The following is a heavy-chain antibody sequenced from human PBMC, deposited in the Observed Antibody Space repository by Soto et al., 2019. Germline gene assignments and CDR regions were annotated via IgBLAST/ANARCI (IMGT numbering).Heavy chain of an antibody. V-gene: IGHV3-33*06. CDR1: GFTFSSYG. D-gene: IGHD7-27*01. CDR3: AKDPKTSGGQNWAFNYFDS. CDR2: IWYDGSNK. J-gene: IGHJ4*02. Sequence: LRLSCAASGFTFSSYGMHWVRQAPGKGLEWVAVIWYDGSNKYYADSVKGRFTISRDNSKSTLYLQVDSLRPEDAAVYYCAKDPKTSGGQNWAFNYFDSWGQGTLVTVS.